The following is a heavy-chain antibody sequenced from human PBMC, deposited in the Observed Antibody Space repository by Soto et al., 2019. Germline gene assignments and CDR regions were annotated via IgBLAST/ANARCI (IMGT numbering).Heavy chain of an antibody. V-gene: IGHV4-31*03. J-gene: IGHJ5*02. Sequence: SETLSFTCTVSGGSISSGGYYWSWIRQHPGKGLEWIGYIYYSGSTYYNPSLKSRVTISVDTSKNQFSLKLSSVTAADTAVYYCARGAIGLNWFDPWGLGTLVTVS. D-gene: IGHD2-21*01. CDR1: GGSISSGGYY. CDR3: ARGAIGLNWFDP. CDR2: IYYSGST.